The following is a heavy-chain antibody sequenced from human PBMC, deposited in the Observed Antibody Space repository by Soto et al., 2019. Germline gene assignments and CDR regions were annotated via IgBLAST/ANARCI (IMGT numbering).Heavy chain of an antibody. V-gene: IGHV1-18*01. CDR1: GYTFTSYG. D-gene: IGHD2-15*01. CDR2: ISAYNGNT. J-gene: IGHJ6*02. CDR3: ARVLGYCSGGSCYPYGMDV. Sequence: KVSCKASGYTFTSYGISWVRQAPGQGLEWMGWISAYNGNTNYAQKLQGRVTMTTDTSTSTAYMELRSLRSDDTAVYYCARVLGYCSGGSCYPYGMDVWGQGTTVTVSS.